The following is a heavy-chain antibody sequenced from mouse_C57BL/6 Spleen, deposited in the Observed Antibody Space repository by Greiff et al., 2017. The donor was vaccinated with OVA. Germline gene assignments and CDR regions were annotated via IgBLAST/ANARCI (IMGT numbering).Heavy chain of an antibody. V-gene: IGHV1-61*01. CDR1: GYTFTSYW. Sequence: VQLQQPGAELVRPGSSVKLSCKASGYTFTSYWMVWGKQREGKGVEWRGKREKRDSENHYNQKFKDKATLTVDKSSSTAYKQLSSLTAEDSAVYYCAREYYGGDVWGTGTTVTVSS. J-gene: IGHJ1*03. CDR2: REKRDSEN. CDR3: AREYYGGDV. D-gene: IGHD1-1*01.